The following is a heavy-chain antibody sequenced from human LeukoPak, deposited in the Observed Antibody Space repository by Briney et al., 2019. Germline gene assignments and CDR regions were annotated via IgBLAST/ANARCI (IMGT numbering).Heavy chain of an antibody. CDR2: ITGSGGNT. Sequence: GASLRLSCAASGFTFSNYAMSWVRQAPGKGLEWVSAITGSGGNTYYADSVKGRFTISRDNSNNTVFLQMNSLRAEDAAVYYCAKWGDYDFLTGYYVSDYWGQGTLVTVSS. CDR3: AKWGDYDFLTGYYVSDY. CDR1: GFTFSNYA. J-gene: IGHJ4*02. V-gene: IGHV3-23*01. D-gene: IGHD3-9*01.